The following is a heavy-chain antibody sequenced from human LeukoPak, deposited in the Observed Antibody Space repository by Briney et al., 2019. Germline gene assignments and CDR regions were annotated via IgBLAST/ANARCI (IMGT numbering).Heavy chain of an antibody. CDR1: GGSISSGSYY. Sequence: PSQTLSLTCTVSGGSISSGSYYWSWIRQAAGKGVEWIGRIYTGGSTNYNPSLKSRVTISVGTSKNQFSLKLSSVTAADTAVYYCARDKRGGSPYYFDSWGQGTLVTVSS. J-gene: IGHJ4*02. D-gene: IGHD2-15*01. CDR3: ARDKRGGSPYYFDS. CDR2: IYTGGST. V-gene: IGHV4-61*02.